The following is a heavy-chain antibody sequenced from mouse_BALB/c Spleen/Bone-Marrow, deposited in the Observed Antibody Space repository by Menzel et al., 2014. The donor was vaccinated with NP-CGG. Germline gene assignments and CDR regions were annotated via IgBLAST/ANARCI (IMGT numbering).Heavy chain of an antibody. Sequence: VQGVESGPGLVQPSQSLSITCTVSGFSLTSYGVHWVRQSPGKGLEWLGVIWRGGSTDYNAAFMSRLSITKDNSKSQVSYKMNSLQADDTAIYYCAKIGTTTGAMDYWGQGTSVTVSS. D-gene: IGHD2-14*01. J-gene: IGHJ4*01. V-gene: IGHV2-5*01. CDR1: GFSLTSYG. CDR2: IWRGGST. CDR3: AKIGTTTGAMDY.